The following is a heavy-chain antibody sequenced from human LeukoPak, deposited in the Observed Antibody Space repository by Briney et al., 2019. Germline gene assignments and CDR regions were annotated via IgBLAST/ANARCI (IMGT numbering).Heavy chain of an antibody. Sequence: PGRSLRLSCAASGFTFSSYAMHWVRQAPGKGLEWVAVISYDGSNKYYADSVKGRFTISRDNSKNTLYLQMNSLRAEDTAVYYCASRRNYDSSGYRAYYYYYYYMDVWGKGTTVTVSS. V-gene: IGHV3-30*04. CDR2: ISYDGSNK. J-gene: IGHJ6*03. CDR1: GFTFSSYA. D-gene: IGHD3-22*01. CDR3: ASRRNYDSSGYRAYYYYYYYMDV.